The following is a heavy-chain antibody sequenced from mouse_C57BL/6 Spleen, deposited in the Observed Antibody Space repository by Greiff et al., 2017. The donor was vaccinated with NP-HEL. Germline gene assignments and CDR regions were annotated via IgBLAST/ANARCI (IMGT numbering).Heavy chain of an antibody. CDR1: GYAFSSSW. CDR2: IYPGDGDT. J-gene: IGHJ4*01. D-gene: IGHD1-1*01. CDR3: AREPGSSYEYYYAMDY. V-gene: IGHV1-82*01. Sequence: VKLVESGPELVKPGASVKISCKASGYAFSSSWMNWVKQRPGKGLEWIGRIYPGDGDTNYNGKFKGKATLTADKSSSTAYMQLSRLTSEDSAVYFCAREPGSSYEYYYAMDYWGQGTSVTVSS.